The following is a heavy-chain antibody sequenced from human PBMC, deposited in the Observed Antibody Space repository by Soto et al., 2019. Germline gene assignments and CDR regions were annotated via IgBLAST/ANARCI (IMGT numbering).Heavy chain of an antibody. V-gene: IGHV3-33*08. D-gene: IGHD6-13*01. Sequence: SRRLSCSASGISFRRYAMHSVRQALGKGLDWLSVIWYAGVTKYYADSVKICFTISRDTFNNTLYMQMNSLTAEDTSMYYCVRYPYLPAAGGLASLHYWGQGTLVTVSS. J-gene: IGHJ4*02. CDR1: GISFRRYA. CDR2: IWYAGVTK. CDR3: VRYPYLPAAGGLASLHY.